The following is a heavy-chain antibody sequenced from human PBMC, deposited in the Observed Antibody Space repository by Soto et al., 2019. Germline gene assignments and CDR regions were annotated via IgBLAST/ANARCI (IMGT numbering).Heavy chain of an antibody. J-gene: IGHJ4*02. D-gene: IGHD6-6*01. CDR2: IYYSGST. CDR3: ASEGSIAAPFDY. CDR1: GASISTGGYS. Sequence: SETLSLTCIVSGASISTGGYSWSWIRQPPGKGPEWIGYIYYSGSTNYNPSLKSRVTISVDTSKNQFSLKLSSVTAADTAVYYCASEGSIAAPFDYWGQGTLVTVSS. V-gene: IGHV4-61*08.